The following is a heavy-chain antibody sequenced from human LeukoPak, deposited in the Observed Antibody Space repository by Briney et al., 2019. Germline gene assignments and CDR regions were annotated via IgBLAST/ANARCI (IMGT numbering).Heavy chain of an antibody. CDR3: ARGRGSYYFDY. Sequence: GGSLRLSCAASGFTVSTNYMSWVRHAPGKGLEWVSVIYSGGSTYYADSVKGRFTISRANSKNTLYLQMNSLRAEDTAVYYCARGRGSYYFDYWGQGTLVTVSS. CDR1: GFTVSTNY. CDR2: IYSGGST. V-gene: IGHV3-53*01. D-gene: IGHD1-26*01. J-gene: IGHJ4*02.